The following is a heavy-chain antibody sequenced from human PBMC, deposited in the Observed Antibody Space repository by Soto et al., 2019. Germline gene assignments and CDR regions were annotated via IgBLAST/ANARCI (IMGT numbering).Heavy chain of an antibody. Sequence: ASVKVSCKASGYSFTSYYMHWVRQAPGQGLEWMGIINPSGGSTSYAQKFQGRVTMTRDTSTSTAYMELSSLRSEDTAVYYCESFSSGMWRANWLAPCGPGTMV. CDR2: INPSGGST. CDR3: ESFSSGMWRANWLAP. J-gene: IGHJ5*01. V-gene: IGHV1-46*01. CDR1: GYSFTSYY. D-gene: IGHD6-13*01.